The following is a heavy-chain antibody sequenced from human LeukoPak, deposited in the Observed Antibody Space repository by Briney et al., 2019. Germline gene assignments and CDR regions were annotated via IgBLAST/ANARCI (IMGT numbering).Heavy chain of an antibody. CDR2: IWYDGSNK. D-gene: IGHD2-21*02. CDR3: ARDSHHPATDNAFDI. CDR1: GFTFSSYG. Sequence: GGSLRLSCAASGFTFSSYGMHWVRQAPGKGLEWVAVIWYDGSNKYYADSVKGRFTISRDNSKNTLYLQMNSLRAEDTAVYYCARDSHHPATDNAFDIWGQGTMVTVSS. V-gene: IGHV3-33*01. J-gene: IGHJ3*02.